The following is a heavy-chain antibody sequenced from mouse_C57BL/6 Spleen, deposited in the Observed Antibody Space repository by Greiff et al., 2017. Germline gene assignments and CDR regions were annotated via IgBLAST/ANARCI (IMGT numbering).Heavy chain of an antibody. Sequence: QVQLQQPGAELVRPGSSVKLSCKASGYTFTSYWMDWVKQRPGQGLEWIGNIYPSDSETHYNQKFKDKATLTVDKSSSTAYMQLSSLTSEDSAVYYCARSRRLWAMDYWGQGTSVTVSS. D-gene: IGHD1-2*01. CDR3: ARSRRLWAMDY. CDR1: GYTFTSYW. V-gene: IGHV1-61*01. J-gene: IGHJ4*01. CDR2: IYPSDSET.